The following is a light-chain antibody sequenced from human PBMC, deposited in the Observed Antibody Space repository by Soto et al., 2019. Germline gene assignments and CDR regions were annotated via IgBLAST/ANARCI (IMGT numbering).Light chain of an antibody. CDR2: GAS. V-gene: IGKV3-15*01. CDR1: QSVRSN. Sequence: EIVMTQSPATLSVSPGERATLSCRASQSVRSNLAWYQQKPGQATRLLIYGASTRATAIPARFSGSGSGTEFTLTISSLQSEDFAVYYCQQYNNWPPYTFGQGTKLEIK. J-gene: IGKJ2*01. CDR3: QQYNNWPPYT.